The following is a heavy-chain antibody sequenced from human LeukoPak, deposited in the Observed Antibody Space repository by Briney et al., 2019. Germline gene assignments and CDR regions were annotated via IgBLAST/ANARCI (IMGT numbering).Heavy chain of an antibody. CDR1: GFTFSSYG. CDR2: IWYDGSNK. Sequence: GGSLRLSCAASGFTFSSYGMHWVRQAPGKGLEWVAVIWYDGSNKYYADSVKGRFTISRDNSKNTLYLQLNSLRAEDTAVYYCAREGSDRTAYNDGLDVWGQGTMVTVSS. D-gene: IGHD3-16*01. V-gene: IGHV3-33*01. CDR3: AREGSDRTAYNDGLDV. J-gene: IGHJ3*01.